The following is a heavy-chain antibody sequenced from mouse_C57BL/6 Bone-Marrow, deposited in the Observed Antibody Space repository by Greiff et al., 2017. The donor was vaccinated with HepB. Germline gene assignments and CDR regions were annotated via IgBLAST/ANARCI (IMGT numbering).Heavy chain of an antibody. J-gene: IGHJ2*01. D-gene: IGHD1-1*01. CDR2: ISSGGSYT. Sequence: EVKLVESGGDLVKPGGSLKLSCAATGFTFSSYGMSWVRQTPDKRLEWVATISSGGSYTYYPDSVKGRFTISRDNAKNTQYLQMSSLKSEDTAMYYCASSTVVATGFDYWGQGTTLTVSS. V-gene: IGHV5-6*02. CDR1: GFTFSSYG. CDR3: ASSTVVATGFDY.